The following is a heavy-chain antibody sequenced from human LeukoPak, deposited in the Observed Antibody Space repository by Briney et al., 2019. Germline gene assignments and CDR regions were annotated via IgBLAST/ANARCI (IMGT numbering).Heavy chain of an antibody. J-gene: IGHJ4*02. CDR3: AKGSSPFDY. CDR2: ISGSGGTA. V-gene: IGHV3-23*01. D-gene: IGHD1-26*01. CDR1: GFTFNNYA. Sequence: PGGSLRLSCAASGFTFNNYAMSWVRQAPGKGLEWVSGISGSGGTAYYADSVTGRFTISRDTSKNTLYLQMNSLRAEDTAVYYCAKGSSPFDYWGQGTQVTVSS.